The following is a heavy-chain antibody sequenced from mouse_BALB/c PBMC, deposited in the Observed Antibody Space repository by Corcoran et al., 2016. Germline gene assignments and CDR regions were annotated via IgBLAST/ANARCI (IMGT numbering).Heavy chain of an antibody. CDR1: GFNINDTY. V-gene: IGHV14-3*02. Sequence: EVQLQQSGAELVKTGASGKLSCKASGFNINDTYMHWVRQRPEQGMECIGRIDPANGNTKYDPKFQGKATITADTSSKTAYLQLSSLTSEDTAVYYCARYYAMDYWGQGTSVTVS. CDR2: IDPANGNT. J-gene: IGHJ4*01. CDR3: ARYYAMDY.